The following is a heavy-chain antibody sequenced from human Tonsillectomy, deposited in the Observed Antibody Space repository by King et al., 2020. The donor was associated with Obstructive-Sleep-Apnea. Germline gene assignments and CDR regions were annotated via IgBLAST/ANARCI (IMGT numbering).Heavy chain of an antibody. V-gene: IGHV1-18*01. CDR3: ATTQYSSGWSLYYYFDY. D-gene: IGHD6-19*01. CDR1: GYTVTSYV. J-gene: IGHJ4*02. Sequence: QLVQSGAEVKKPGASVKVSCKASGYTVTSYVISWARQAPGQGLEWVGWISAYTGDTNYAQKLQGRVTMTTETSTSTAYMELRSLRSDDTAVYYCATTQYSSGWSLYYYFDYWGQGTLVTVSS. CDR2: ISAYTGDT.